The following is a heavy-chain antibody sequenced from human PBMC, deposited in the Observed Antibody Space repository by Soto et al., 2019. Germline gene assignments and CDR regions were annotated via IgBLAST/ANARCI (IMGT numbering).Heavy chain of an antibody. CDR2: VYYRGRS. Sequence: SETLSLTCTVSGGSVSNSNYYWGWIRKSPGKGLEWIGSVYYRGRSYSKSSVKSRVTISVDTSKNQFSLNLNSVTASDTAVYYCVSQRTSVLTQAYFDYWGPGALVTVSS. V-gene: IGHV4-39*01. D-gene: IGHD2-8*01. J-gene: IGHJ4*02. CDR3: VSQRTSVLTQAYFDY. CDR1: GGSVSNSNYY.